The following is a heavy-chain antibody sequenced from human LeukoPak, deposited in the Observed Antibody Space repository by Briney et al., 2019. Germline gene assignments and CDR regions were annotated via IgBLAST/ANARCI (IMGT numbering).Heavy chain of an antibody. J-gene: IGHJ4*02. CDR3: ARTVLRFLEWLSPLDY. V-gene: IGHV1-2*02. D-gene: IGHD3-3*01. CDR1: GYTFTGYY. CDR2: INPNSGGT. Sequence: GASVKVSCKASGYTFTGYYMHWVRQAPGQGLEWMGWINPNSGGTNYAQKFQGRVTMTRDTSISTAYMELSRLRSDDTAVYYCARTVLRFLEWLSPLDYWGQGTLVTVSS.